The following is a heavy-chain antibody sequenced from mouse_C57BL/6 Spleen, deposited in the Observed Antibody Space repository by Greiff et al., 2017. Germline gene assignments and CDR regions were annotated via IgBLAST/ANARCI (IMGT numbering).Heavy chain of an antibody. J-gene: IGHJ2*01. CDR3: TRTGTLGPGVFDY. Sequence: QVQLKQSGAELVRPGASVTLSCKASGYTFTDYEMHWVKQTPVHGLEWIGAIDPETGGTAYNQKFKGKAILTADKSSSTAYMELRSLTSEDSAVYYCTRTGTLGPGVFDYWGQGTTLTVSS. V-gene: IGHV1-15*01. D-gene: IGHD4-1*01. CDR1: GYTFTDYE. CDR2: IDPETGGT.